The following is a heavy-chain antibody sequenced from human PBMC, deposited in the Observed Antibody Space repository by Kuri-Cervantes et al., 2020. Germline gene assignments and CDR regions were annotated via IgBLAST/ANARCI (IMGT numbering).Heavy chain of an antibody. CDR1: GFTFSSYG. CDR2: ISYDGSNK. J-gene: IGHJ4*02. CDR3: ARGCSSTSCYALFDY. D-gene: IGHD2-2*01. Sequence: GGSLRLSCAASGFTFSSYGMHWVRQAPGKGLEWVAVISYDGSNKYYADSVKSRFTISRDNSKNTLYLQMNSLRAEDTAVYYCARGCSSTSCYALFDYWGQGTLVTVSS. V-gene: IGHV3-30*03.